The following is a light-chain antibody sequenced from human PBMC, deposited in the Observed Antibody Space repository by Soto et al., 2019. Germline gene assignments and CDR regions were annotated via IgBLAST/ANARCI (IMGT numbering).Light chain of an antibody. CDR2: DID. Sequence: QSALTQPASVSGSPGQSITISCTGTGTVSWYQHHPGKAPKLIIYDIDNRPSGISYRFSGSQSGSTASLTISGVQADDEDDYYCSSYSGTTWVLGGGTKLTVL. CDR1: GT. J-gene: IGLJ3*02. CDR3: SSYSGTTWV. V-gene: IGLV2-14*03.